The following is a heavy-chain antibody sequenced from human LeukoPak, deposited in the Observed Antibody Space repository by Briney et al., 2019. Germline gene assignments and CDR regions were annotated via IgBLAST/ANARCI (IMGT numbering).Heavy chain of an antibody. Sequence: GGSLRLSCAASGFTVSSNYMSWVRQAPGKGLEWVSAISGSGGSTYYADSVKGRFTISRDNSKNTLYLQMNSLRAEDTAVYYCAKVADSGGKSDAFDIWGQGTMVTVSS. J-gene: IGHJ3*02. D-gene: IGHD2-15*01. CDR2: ISGSGGST. V-gene: IGHV3-23*01. CDR3: AKVADSGGKSDAFDI. CDR1: GFTVSSNY.